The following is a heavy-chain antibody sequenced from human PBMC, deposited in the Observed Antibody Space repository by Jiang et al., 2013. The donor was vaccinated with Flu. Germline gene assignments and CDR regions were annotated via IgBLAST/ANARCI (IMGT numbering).Heavy chain of an antibody. CDR3: GGEVDD. CDR1: GGSFSGYY. CDR2: INHSGST. D-gene: IGHD3-16*01. J-gene: IGHJ4*02. V-gene: IGHV4-34*01. Sequence: LLKPSETLSLTCAVYGGSFSGYYWSWIRQPPGKGLEWIGEINHSGSTNYNPSLKSRVTISVDTSKNQFSLKLSSVTAADTAVYYCGGEVDDWGQGPWSPSPQ.